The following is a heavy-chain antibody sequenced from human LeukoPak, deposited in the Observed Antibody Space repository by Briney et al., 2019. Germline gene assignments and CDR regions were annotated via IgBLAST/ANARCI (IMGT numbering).Heavy chain of an antibody. CDR3: ARDLMRGNEGFDY. Sequence: PSETLSLTCTVSGASISSRYYDWWGWIRQPPGKGLEWIGSISNHGNTYYKPSLRTRVTISVDTSKNQFSLKLSSVTAADTAVYYCARDLMRGNEGFDYWGQGTLVTVSS. CDR2: ISNHGNT. CDR1: GASISSRYY. V-gene: IGHV4-39*07. D-gene: IGHD2-8*01. J-gene: IGHJ4*02.